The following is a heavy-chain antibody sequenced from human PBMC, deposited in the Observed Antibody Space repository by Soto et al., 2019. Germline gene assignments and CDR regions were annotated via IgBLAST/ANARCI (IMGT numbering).Heavy chain of an antibody. CDR1: GFIFNDYY. Sequence: VQLLESGGGVVQPGGSLRLSCEASGFIFNDYYMSWIRQAPGKGLEWLSNISGSSGSKKYADAGKGRFTISRDNAKKSLYLEMHSLRAEDTAVYYCARYAAEVTTFFDHWGQGTLVTVSS. D-gene: IGHD4-17*01. CDR2: ISGSSGSK. V-gene: IGHV3-11*03. CDR3: ARYAAEVTTFFDH. J-gene: IGHJ4*02.